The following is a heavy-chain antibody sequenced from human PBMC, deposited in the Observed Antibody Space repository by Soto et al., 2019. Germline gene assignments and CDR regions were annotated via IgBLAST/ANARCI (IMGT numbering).Heavy chain of an antibody. J-gene: IGHJ4*02. CDR2: INHSGST. Sequence: SETLSLTCAVYGGSFSGYYWSWIRQPPGKGLEWIGEINHSGSTNYNPSLKSRVTISVDTSKNQFSLKLSSVTAADTAVYYCARALFRQRYYFDYWGQGTLITVSS. D-gene: IGHD3-16*01. CDR1: GGSFSGYY. V-gene: IGHV4-34*01. CDR3: ARALFRQRYYFDY.